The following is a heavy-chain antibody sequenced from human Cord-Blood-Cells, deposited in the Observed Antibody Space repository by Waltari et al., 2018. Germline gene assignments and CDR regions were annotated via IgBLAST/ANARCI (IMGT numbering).Heavy chain of an antibody. Sequence: QVQLQESGPGLVKPSETLSLTCTVSGYSISSGYYWGWIRQPPGKGLEWIGSIYHSGSTYYNPSLKSRVTISVDTSKNQFSLKLSSVTAADTAVYYCARVGPEAFDYWGQGTLVTVSS. CDR3: ARVGPEAFDY. CDR2: IYHSGST. V-gene: IGHV4-38-2*02. D-gene: IGHD3-16*01. CDR1: GYSISSGYY. J-gene: IGHJ4*02.